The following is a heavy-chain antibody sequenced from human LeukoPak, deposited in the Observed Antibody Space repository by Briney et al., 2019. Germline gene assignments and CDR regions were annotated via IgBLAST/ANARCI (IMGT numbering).Heavy chain of an antibody. J-gene: IGHJ5*02. V-gene: IGHV1-69*05. CDR1: GGTFSSYA. CDR2: IIPIFGTA. D-gene: IGHD4-17*01. Sequence: ASVKVSCKASGGTFSSYAINWLRQAPGQGLEWMGGIIPIFGTANYAQKFQGRVTITTDESTSTAYMELSSLRSEDTAVYYCAREAATTVTMSFWFDPWGQGTLVTVSS. CDR3: AREAATTVTMSFWFDP.